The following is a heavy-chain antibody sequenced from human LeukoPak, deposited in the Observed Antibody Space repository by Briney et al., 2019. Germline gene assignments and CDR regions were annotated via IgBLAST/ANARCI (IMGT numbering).Heavy chain of an antibody. Sequence: GGSLRLSCAASGFTFSSYGMHWVRQAPGKGLEWVAVIWYDGSNKYCADSVKGRFTISRDNSKNTLYLQMNSLRAEDTAVYYCARDWGTYYDILTGYSLGYWGQGTLVTVSS. J-gene: IGHJ4*02. V-gene: IGHV3-33*01. CDR3: ARDWGTYYDILTGYSLGY. CDR2: IWYDGSNK. CDR1: GFTFSSYG. D-gene: IGHD3-9*01.